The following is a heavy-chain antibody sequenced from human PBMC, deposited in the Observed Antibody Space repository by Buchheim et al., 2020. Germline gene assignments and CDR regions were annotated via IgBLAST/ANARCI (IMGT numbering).Heavy chain of an antibody. CDR1: GFTFSTHW. D-gene: IGHD6-13*01. CDR3: ANAPAAAGIY. J-gene: IGHJ4*02. Sequence: EVQLVESGGGLVQPGGSLRLSCAASGFTFSTHWMTWVRQAPGKGLEWLANIKPDGSQKHYVDSVKGRFTISRDNAKNSLSLQMNSLRAEDTAVYYCANAPAAAGIYWGQ. CDR2: IKPDGSQK. V-gene: IGHV3-7*01.